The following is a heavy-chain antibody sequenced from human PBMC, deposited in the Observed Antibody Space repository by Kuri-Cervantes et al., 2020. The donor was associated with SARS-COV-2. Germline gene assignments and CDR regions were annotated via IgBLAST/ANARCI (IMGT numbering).Heavy chain of an antibody. Sequence: GGSLRLSCAASGFTFSSYGMHWVRQAPGKGLEWVAVIWYDGSNKYYADSVKGRFTISRDSSKNTLYLQMNSLRAEDTAVYYCATEGGIDDPFDYWGQGTLVTVSS. CDR1: GFTFSSYG. D-gene: IGHD3-3*01. J-gene: IGHJ4*02. V-gene: IGHV3-33*01. CDR3: ATEGGIDDPFDY. CDR2: IWYDGSNK.